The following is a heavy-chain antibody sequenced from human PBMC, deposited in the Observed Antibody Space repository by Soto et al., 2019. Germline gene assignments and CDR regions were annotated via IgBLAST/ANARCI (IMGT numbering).Heavy chain of an antibody. V-gene: IGHV3-30*04. CDR2: ISYDESHE. D-gene: IGHD6-13*01. CDR1: GYNFRSYA. Sequence: GGSLRLSCAASGYNFRSYAMHWVRQAPGKGLEWVAVISYDESHEYYADSVKGRFTISRDNSKNTLYLQMNSLRGDDTAVYYCARAGYSSSWNWFDPWGQGTQVTVS. J-gene: IGHJ5*02. CDR3: ARAGYSSSWNWFDP.